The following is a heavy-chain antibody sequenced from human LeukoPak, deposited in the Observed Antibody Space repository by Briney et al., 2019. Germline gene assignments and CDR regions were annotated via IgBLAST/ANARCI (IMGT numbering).Heavy chain of an antibody. Sequence: SETLSLTCSVSGDSIGSSAYYWGWIRQSPGKGLEWLGSIYHSGSTYDNPSLKSRVTISVDTSKNQFSLKLSSVTAADTAVYYCASRLEMATILYDYWGQGTLVTVSS. CDR3: ASRLEMATILYDY. CDR2: IYHSGST. J-gene: IGHJ4*02. V-gene: IGHV4-39*07. CDR1: GDSIGSSAYY. D-gene: IGHD5-24*01.